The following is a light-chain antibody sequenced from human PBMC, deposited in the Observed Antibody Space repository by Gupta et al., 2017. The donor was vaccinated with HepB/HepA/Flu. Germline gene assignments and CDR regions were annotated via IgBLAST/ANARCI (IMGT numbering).Light chain of an antibody. CDR1: QSVSSY. CDR3: QQRSNWPAT. V-gene: IGKV3-11*01. Sequence: IVLPQSPATLSLSPGERATLSCRASQSVSSYLAWYQQKPGQAPRLLIYDASNRATGIPARFSGSGSGTDFTLTISSLEPEDFAVYYCQQRSNWPATFGGGTKVEIK. J-gene: IGKJ4*01. CDR2: DAS.